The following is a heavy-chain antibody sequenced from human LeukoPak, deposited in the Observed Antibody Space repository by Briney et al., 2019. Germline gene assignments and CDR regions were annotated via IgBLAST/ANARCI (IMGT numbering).Heavy chain of an antibody. CDR3: ARVTWKEFDY. Sequence: SEKVSCKASGDTFTGYYMHWVRQAPGQGLEWMGWINPNSGGTNYAQKFQGRVTMTRGTSISTAYMELSRLRSDDTAVYYCARVTWKEFDYCGQGTLVTVSS. CDR1: GDTFTGYY. CDR2: INPNSGGT. V-gene: IGHV1-2*02. D-gene: IGHD1-1*01. J-gene: IGHJ4*02.